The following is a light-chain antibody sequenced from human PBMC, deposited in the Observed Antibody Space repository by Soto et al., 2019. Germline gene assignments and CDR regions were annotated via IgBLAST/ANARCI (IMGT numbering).Light chain of an antibody. J-gene: IGLJ2*01. Sequence: QSVLTQPASVSGPPGQSITISCTGTSSDVGGYNLVSWYQHLPGRAPKVIIYEGTKRPSGVSNRFSGSKSGNTASLTVSRLRAEDEADYYCCSYARSNSFIFGGGTQLTVL. V-gene: IGLV2-23*03. CDR3: CSYARSNSFI. CDR1: SSDVGGYNL. CDR2: EGT.